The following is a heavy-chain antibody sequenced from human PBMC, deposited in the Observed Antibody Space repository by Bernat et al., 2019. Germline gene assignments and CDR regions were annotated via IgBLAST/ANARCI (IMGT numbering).Heavy chain of an antibody. J-gene: IGHJ3*02. CDR3: ARDRYYGSGFNYKWAFDI. CDR1: GGSITNNY. D-gene: IGHD3-10*01. Sequence: QVQLQESGPGLVKPSETLSLTCTVSGGSITNNYWSWIRQPPGQPLEWIGFIYYTGSTTYNPSLQSRVTISLDTPKNQFSLKLSSVTAADTAVYYCARDRYYGSGFNYKWAFDIWGQGTMVTVSS. V-gene: IGHV4-59*01. CDR2: IYYTGST.